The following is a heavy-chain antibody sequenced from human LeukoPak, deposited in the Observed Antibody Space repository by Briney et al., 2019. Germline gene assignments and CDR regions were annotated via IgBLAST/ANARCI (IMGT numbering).Heavy chain of an antibody. CDR2: IWNGGSNK. D-gene: IGHD2-15*01. CDR3: AKKYCSGGSCYSDPIDY. J-gene: IGHJ4*02. CDR1: GFTFSSYG. V-gene: IGHV3-33*06. Sequence: GGSLRLSCAASGFTFSSYGMHWVRQAPGKGRAWVAVIWNGGSNKHYADSVKGRFTISRDNSKNTLYLQINSLRAEDTAVYYCAKKYCSGGSCYSDPIDYWGQGTLVTVSS.